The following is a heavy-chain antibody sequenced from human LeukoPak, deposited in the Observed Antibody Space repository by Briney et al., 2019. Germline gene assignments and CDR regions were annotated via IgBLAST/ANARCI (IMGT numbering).Heavy chain of an antibody. J-gene: IGHJ3*02. D-gene: IGHD5/OR15-5a*01. Sequence: ASLKVSCKASGYTLIAYDMNWVRQAPGQGLEWMGSINRNTGNPTYAQGFTGRFVFSLDTSVNTAHLQISSLKAEDTALYYCARSGAVSPDAFDMWGQGTMVTVSS. CDR3: ARSGAVSPDAFDM. CDR1: GYTLIAYD. CDR2: INRNTGNP. V-gene: IGHV7-4-1*02.